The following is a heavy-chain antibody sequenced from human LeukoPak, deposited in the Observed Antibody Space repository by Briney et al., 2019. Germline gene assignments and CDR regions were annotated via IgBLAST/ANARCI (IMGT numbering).Heavy chain of an antibody. CDR3: ARGRRIVVVTSFDY. CDR2: IKQDGSEK. V-gene: IGHV3-7*01. J-gene: IGHJ4*02. Sequence: PGGSLRLSCAASGFTFSSYWMSWVRQAPGRGLEWVANIKQDGSEKYYVDSVKGRFTISRDNAKNSLYLQMNSLRAEDTAVYYCARGRRIVVVTSFDYWGQGTLVTVSS. CDR1: GFTFSSYW. D-gene: IGHD3-22*01.